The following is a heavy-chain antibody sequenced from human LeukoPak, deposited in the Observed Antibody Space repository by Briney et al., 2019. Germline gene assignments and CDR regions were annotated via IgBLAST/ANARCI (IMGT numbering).Heavy chain of an antibody. V-gene: IGHV4-39*01. Sequence: PSETLSLTCTVSGGSISSSSYYWGWIRQPPGKGLEWIGSIYYSGSTYYNPSLKSRVTISVVTSKNQFSLKLSSVTAADTAVYYCATRIAVAGIYDYWGQGTLVTVSS. CDR3: ATRIAVAGIYDY. CDR2: IYYSGST. CDR1: GGSISSSSYY. J-gene: IGHJ4*02. D-gene: IGHD6-19*01.